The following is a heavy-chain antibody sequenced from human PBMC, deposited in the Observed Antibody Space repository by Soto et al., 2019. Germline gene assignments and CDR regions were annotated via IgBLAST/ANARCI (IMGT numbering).Heavy chain of an antibody. CDR2: INHSGSN. J-gene: IGHJ3*02. CDR3: ARGGSNHPQVAFDI. V-gene: IGHV4-34*01. CDR1: GGSFSTYY. Sequence: SETLSLTCVVSGGSFSTYYYNWIRQSPGKGLEWIGEINHSGSNNYSPSLKSRVTMSLDTSKNQFSLKLTSVTAADTAVYYCARGGSNHPQVAFDICGQATMLSRSS. D-gene: IGHD1-26*01.